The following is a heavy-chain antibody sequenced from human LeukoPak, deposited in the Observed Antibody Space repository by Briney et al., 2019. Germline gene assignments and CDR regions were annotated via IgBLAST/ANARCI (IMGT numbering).Heavy chain of an antibody. CDR2: INPNSGGT. CDR1: GYTFTGYY. Sequence: ASVKVSCKASGYTFTGYYTHWVRQAPGQGLEWMGWINPNSGGTNYAQKFQGRVTTTRDTSISTAYMELSRLRSEDTAVYYCARVPAAWDAFDIWGQGTMVTVSS. CDR3: ARVPAAWDAFDI. J-gene: IGHJ3*02. V-gene: IGHV1-2*02. D-gene: IGHD2-2*01.